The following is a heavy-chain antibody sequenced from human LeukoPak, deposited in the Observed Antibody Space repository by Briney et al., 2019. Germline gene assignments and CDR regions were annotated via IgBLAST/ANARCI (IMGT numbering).Heavy chain of an antibody. CDR3: ARGWIAAAGTEDWFDP. D-gene: IGHD6-13*01. CDR1: GYTFTGYY. CDR2: MNPNSGNT. J-gene: IGHJ5*02. Sequence: ASVKVSCKASGYTFTGYYMHWVRQATGQGLEWMGWMNPNSGNTGYAQKFQGRVTMTRNTSISTAYMELSSLRSEDTAVYYCARGWIAAAGTEDWFDPWGQGTLVTVSS. V-gene: IGHV1-8*02.